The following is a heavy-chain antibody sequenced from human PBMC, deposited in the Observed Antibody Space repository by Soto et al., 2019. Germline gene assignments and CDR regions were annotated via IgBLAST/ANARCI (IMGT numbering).Heavy chain of an antibody. J-gene: IGHJ4*02. V-gene: IGHV1-69*02. CDR3: ASRDYDILTGYKH. Sequence: ASVKVSCKASGGTFSSYTISWVRQAPGQGLEWMGRIIPILGIANYAQKFQGRVTITADKSTSTAYMELSSLRSEDTAVYYCASRDYDILTGYKHWGQGTLVTVSS. CDR2: IIPILGIA. D-gene: IGHD3-9*01. CDR1: GGTFSSYT.